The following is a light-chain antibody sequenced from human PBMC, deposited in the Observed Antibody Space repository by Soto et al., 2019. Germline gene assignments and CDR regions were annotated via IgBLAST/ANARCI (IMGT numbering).Light chain of an antibody. J-gene: IGKJ1*01. CDR2: GAS. CDR3: HQYGSSPQT. CDR1: QSVSSTH. V-gene: IGKV3-20*01. Sequence: EIVLTQSPGTLSLSPGDRATLFCRASQSVSSTHSAWYHQKPGQAPRLLIYGASTRASGIPDRFSGSGSGTDFTLTISRLETEDFAVYYCHQYGSSPQTFGQGTKVDIK.